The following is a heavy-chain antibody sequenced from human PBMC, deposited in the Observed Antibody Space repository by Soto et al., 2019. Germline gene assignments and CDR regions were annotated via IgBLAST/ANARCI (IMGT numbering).Heavy chain of an antibody. D-gene: IGHD2-15*01. CDR3: VKCLRSSGSCRSGPFDY. CDR1: GFTFSIYG. CDR2: ISYNGDST. J-gene: IGHJ4*02. V-gene: IGHV3-64D*08. Sequence: GGSLRLSCSASGFTFSIYGMHWVRQAPGKGLEYVSAISYNGDSTYYADSVKGRFTISRDDSKNDLFLQMSSLRTEDTAVYYCVKCLRSSGSCRSGPFDYWGQGTLVTVSS.